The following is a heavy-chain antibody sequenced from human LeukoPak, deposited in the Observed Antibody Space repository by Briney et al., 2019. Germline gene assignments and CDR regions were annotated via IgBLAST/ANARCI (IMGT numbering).Heavy chain of an antibody. D-gene: IGHD6-6*01. CDR3: ARDRSSSSGSSDY. J-gene: IGHJ4*02. V-gene: IGHV3-30*03. CDR1: GFTFSSYG. Sequence: PGGSLRLSCAASGFTFSSYGMYWVRQAPGKGLEWVAVISYDGSNKYYADSVQGRFTISRDNYKNTLYLQMNSLRAEDTAVFYCARDRSSSSGSSDYWGQGTLVTVSS. CDR2: ISYDGSNK.